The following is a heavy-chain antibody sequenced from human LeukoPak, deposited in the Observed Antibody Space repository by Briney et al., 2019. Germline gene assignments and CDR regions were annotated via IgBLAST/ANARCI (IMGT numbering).Heavy chain of an antibody. CDR1: GFSFSDHY. J-gene: IGHJ6*02. D-gene: IGHD6-13*01. Sequence: GGSLRISCAASGFSFSDHYIDWVRQAPGKGLEWVGRIRGKADSHTAEYAASVTGRFSISRDDSKNSVYLQMNSLQTEDTAVYPCARESRIAPAGSGYYYFGMDVWGQGTTVTVSS. V-gene: IGHV3-72*01. CDR2: IRGKADSHTA. CDR3: ARESRIAPAGSGYYYFGMDV.